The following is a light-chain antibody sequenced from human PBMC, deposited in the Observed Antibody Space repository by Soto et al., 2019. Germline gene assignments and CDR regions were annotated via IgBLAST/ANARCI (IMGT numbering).Light chain of an antibody. V-gene: IGKV1-39*01. J-gene: IGKJ1*01. Sequence: DIQMTQSPSSLSASVEDRVIITCRASQSISTYLNWSQQKPGKAPKLLIYAASSLQSGVPSRFSGSGSETDFTLTISSLQPEHFATYSCQQSYSTTWTFGQGTKVDI. CDR1: QSISTY. CDR2: AAS. CDR3: QQSYSTTWT.